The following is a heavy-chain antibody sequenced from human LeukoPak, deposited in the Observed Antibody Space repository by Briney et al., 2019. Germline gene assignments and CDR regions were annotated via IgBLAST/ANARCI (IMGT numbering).Heavy chain of an antibody. CDR2: INPNSGGA. J-gene: IGHJ4*02. CDR3: AIAGRYCSGTICYLSY. CDR1: GYTFTDYY. V-gene: IGHV1-2*02. D-gene: IGHD2-2*01. Sequence: GASVKVSCKASGYTFTDYYMHWVRQAPGQGLEWMGWINPNSGGANYAQKFQGRVTMTRDTSISTAYMEVYRLTSDDTAVYYCAIAGRYCSGTICYLSYWGQGTLVTVSS.